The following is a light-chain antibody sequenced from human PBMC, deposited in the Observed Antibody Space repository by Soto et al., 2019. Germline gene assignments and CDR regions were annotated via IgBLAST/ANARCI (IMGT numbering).Light chain of an antibody. CDR3: GTWDTSLNVGV. CDR1: TSTIGNNY. Sequence: QSVLTQPPSVSAPPGQKVTISCSGSTSTIGNNYVSWYQHLPGTAPKLLIYDNNERPSGIPDRFFATKSGNSATLGITGLRAGDEAYYYCGTWDTSLNVGVFGGGTKLTVL. J-gene: IGLJ3*02. V-gene: IGLV1-51*01. CDR2: DNN.